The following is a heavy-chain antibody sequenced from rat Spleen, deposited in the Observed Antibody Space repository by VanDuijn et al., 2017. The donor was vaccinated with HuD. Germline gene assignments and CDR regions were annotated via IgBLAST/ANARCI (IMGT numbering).Heavy chain of an antibody. CDR2: ISSGGST. J-gene: IGHJ2*01. CDR3: TRSYGYTLFDY. D-gene: IGHD1-9*01. Sequence: QVQLKESGPGLVQPSQTLSLTCTVSGFSLTSNGVSWVRQPPGKGLEWIAAISSGGSTYYNSALKSRLSISRDTSKSQVFLKMNSLQTEDTAIYFCTRSYGYTLFDYWGQGVMVTVSS. V-gene: IGHV2S12*01. CDR1: GFSLTSNG.